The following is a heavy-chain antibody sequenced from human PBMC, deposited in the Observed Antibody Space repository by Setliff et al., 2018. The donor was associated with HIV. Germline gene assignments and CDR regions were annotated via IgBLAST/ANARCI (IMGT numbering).Heavy chain of an antibody. D-gene: IGHD1-1*01. CDR3: ARAIRQTGTGDYFDY. V-gene: IGHV1-3*01. Sequence: GASVKVSCKASGYTFTGYAMHWVRQAPGQRLEWMGWINAGNGNTKYSQKFQGRVTITRDTSASTAYMELSSLRSEDTAVYYCARAIRQTGTGDYFDYWGQGTLVTVS. CDR2: INAGNGNT. J-gene: IGHJ4*02. CDR1: GYTFTGYA.